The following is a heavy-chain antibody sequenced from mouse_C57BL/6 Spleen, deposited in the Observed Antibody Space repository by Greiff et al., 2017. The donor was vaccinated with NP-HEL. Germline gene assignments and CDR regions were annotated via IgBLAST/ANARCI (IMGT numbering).Heavy chain of an antibody. D-gene: IGHD3-2*02. CDR3: ARDSSSYLAWFGY. V-gene: IGHV1-53*01. CDR2: INPSNGGT. J-gene: IGHJ3*01. Sequence: QVQLKQPGTELVKPGASVKLSCKASGYTFTSYWMHWVKQRPGQGLEWIGNINPSNGGTNYNEKFKSKATLTVDKSSSTAYMQLSSLTSEVSAVYYCARDSSSYLAWFGYWGQWALVTVAA. CDR1: GYTFTSYW.